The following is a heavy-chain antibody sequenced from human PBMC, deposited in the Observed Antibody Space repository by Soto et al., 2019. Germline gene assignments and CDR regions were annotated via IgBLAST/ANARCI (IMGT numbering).Heavy chain of an antibody. Sequence: SETLSLTCTVSGGSISSSSYYWGWIRQSPGKGLEWIASIYYSGHTYYNPSLKSRVTISVDTSKNQFSLKLSSVTAADTAVYYCAMSLWFGNTPNWFDPWGQGTLVT. CDR2: IYYSGHT. D-gene: IGHD3-10*01. CDR1: GGSISSSSYY. V-gene: IGHV4-39*01. J-gene: IGHJ5*02. CDR3: AMSLWFGNTPNWFDP.